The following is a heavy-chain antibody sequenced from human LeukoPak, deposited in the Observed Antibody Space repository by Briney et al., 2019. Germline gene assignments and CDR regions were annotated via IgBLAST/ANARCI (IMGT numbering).Heavy chain of an antibody. Sequence: SQTLSLTCAISGDSVSSNSAAWHWIRQSPSRGLEWLGRTYYRSKWYNDYAVSVKSRITINPDTSKNQFSLQLNSVTPEDTAVYYCARSITMVRGVIIGHDYWGQGTLVTVSS. CDR2: TYYRSKWYN. V-gene: IGHV6-1*01. D-gene: IGHD3-10*01. J-gene: IGHJ4*02. CDR3: ARSITMVRGVIIGHDY. CDR1: GDSVSSNSAA.